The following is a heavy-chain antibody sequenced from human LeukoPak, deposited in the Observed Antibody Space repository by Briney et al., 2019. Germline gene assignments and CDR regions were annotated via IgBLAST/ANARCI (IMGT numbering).Heavy chain of an antibody. V-gene: IGHV3-7*03. Sequence: GGSLRLSCAASGFTFSSYWMSWVRQAPGKGLEWVANIKQDGSEKYYVDSVKGRFTISRDNAKNSLYLQMNSLRAEDTAVYYCARNEYSSPTWFDPWGQGTLVTVSS. J-gene: IGHJ5*02. D-gene: IGHD6-6*01. CDR1: GFTFSSYW. CDR2: IKQDGSEK. CDR3: ARNEYSSPTWFDP.